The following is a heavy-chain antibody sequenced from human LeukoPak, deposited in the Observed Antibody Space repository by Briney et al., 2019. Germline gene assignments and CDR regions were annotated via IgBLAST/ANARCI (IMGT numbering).Heavy chain of an antibody. CDR2: IKHDGSEK. J-gene: IGHJ5*02. CDR3: AKDRWDSSGWYRNWFDP. V-gene: IGHV3-7*03. CDR1: GFTFSTYW. Sequence: TGGSLRLSCAASGFTFSTYWMSWVRQAPGKGLEWVANIKHDGSEKYYVDSVKGRFTISRDNAKKSLHLQMNSLRAEDTAVYYCAKDRWDSSGWYRNWFDPWGQGTLVTVSS. D-gene: IGHD6-19*01.